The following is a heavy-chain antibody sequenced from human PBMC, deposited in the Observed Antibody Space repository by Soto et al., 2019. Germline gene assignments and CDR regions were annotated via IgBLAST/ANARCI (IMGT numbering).Heavy chain of an antibody. Sequence: GASVKLSCKASGYTFTSYGISWVRQAPGQGLEWMGWISAYNGNTNYAQKLQGRVTMTTDTSTSTAYMELRSLRSDDTAVYYCARDSIKVPAAINYASLYHRYGMDFSAQRTSDTVSS. CDR1: GYTFTSYG. J-gene: IGHJ6*02. CDR3: ARDSIKVPAAINYASLYHRYGMDF. V-gene: IGHV1-18*04. D-gene: IGHD2-2*01. CDR2: ISAYNGNT.